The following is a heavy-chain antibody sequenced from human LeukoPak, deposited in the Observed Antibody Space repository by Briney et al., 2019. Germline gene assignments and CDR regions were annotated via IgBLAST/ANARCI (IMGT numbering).Heavy chain of an antibody. CDR3: ARGWRYYDILTGYL. CDR2: IIPIFGTA. D-gene: IGHD3-9*01. V-gene: IGHV1-69*05. J-gene: IGHJ4*02. Sequence: GASVKVSCKASGGTFSSYAISWVRQAPGQGLEWMGGIIPIFGTANYAQKFQGRVTITTDESTSTAYMELSSPRSEDTAVYYCARGWRYYDILTGYLWGQGTLVTVSS. CDR1: GGTFSSYA.